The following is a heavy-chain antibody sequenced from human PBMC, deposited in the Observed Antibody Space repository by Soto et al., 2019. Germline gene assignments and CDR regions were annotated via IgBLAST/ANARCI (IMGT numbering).Heavy chain of an antibody. CDR3: ARVLRCYTGNDGGGVFDI. J-gene: IGHJ3*02. Sequence: QVQLVKSGTDVKKSGSSVKVSCKAYGDTFTNFAISWMRQAPGQGLECMGGIIPMFGTPNDAQKFQGTVTITADRSKRTAYLELRCLRFVDPPMYYCARVLRCYTGNDGGGVFDIWGHGTMITVSS. CDR1: GDTFTNFA. V-gene: IGHV1-69*06. D-gene: IGHD3-3*01. CDR2: IIPMFGTP.